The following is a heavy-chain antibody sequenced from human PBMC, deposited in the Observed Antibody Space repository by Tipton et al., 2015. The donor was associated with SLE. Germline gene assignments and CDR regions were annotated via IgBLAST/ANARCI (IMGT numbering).Heavy chain of an antibody. Sequence: TLSLTCAVYGGSFSGYYWGWIRQPPGKGLEWIGSIYYSGSTYYNPSLKSRVTISVDTSKNQFSLKLSSVTAADTAVYYCARGFSSNWYLDSWGQGTLVTVSS. V-gene: IGHV4-34*01. J-gene: IGHJ4*02. D-gene: IGHD6-13*01. CDR3: ARGFSSNWYLDS. CDR2: IYYSGST. CDR1: GGSFSGYY.